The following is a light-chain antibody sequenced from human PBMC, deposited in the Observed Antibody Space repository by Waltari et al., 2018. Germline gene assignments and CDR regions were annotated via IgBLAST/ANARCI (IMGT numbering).Light chain of an antibody. CDR3: SYYPDTHTPVV. CDR1: SSDGDEYRI. J-gene: IGLJ2*01. Sequence: QSALTQPASVSGSPGQSVPIPSTGVSSDGDEYRIISWVRPHPGKAPKLILYDVSNRASDISNRFSGYKSGNTASLTISRLQADDEADYFCSYYPDTHTPVVFGGGTKLTV. CDR2: DVS. V-gene: IGLV2-14*03.